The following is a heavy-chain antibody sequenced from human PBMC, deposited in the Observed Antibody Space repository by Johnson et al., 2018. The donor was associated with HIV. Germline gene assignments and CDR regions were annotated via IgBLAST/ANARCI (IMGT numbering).Heavy chain of an antibody. CDR1: GFTFSSYA. D-gene: IGHD1-14*01. Sequence: VQLVESGGGVVQPGRSLSLSCAASGFTFSSYAMNWVRQAPGKGLEWVAVIWYDGSERYYGDSVKGRFTISRDNSRNTLYLEMNSLRAEDTALYYCARLTSGAFDIWGQGTMVTVSS. V-gene: IGHV3-30*04. CDR3: ARLTSGAFDI. J-gene: IGHJ3*02. CDR2: IWYDGSER.